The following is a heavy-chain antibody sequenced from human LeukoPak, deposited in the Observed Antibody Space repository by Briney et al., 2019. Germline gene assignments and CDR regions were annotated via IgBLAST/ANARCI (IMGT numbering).Heavy chain of an antibody. Sequence: PGGSLRLSCAASGFTFSSYSMNWVRQAPGKGLEWVSSISSSSSYIYYADSVKGRFTISRDNAKSSLYLQMNSLRAEDTAVYYCAREGITIFGVAGGYDYWGQGTLVTVSS. D-gene: IGHD3-3*01. V-gene: IGHV3-21*01. CDR2: ISSSSSYI. CDR1: GFTFSSYS. CDR3: AREGITIFGVAGGYDY. J-gene: IGHJ4*02.